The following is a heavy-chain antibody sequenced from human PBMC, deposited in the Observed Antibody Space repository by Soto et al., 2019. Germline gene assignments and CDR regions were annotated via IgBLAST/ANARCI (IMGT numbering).Heavy chain of an antibody. V-gene: IGHV4-61*01. Sequence: ETLSLTCNVSGGSVNSGSYYWTWVRQPPGKGLEWIGNIYNSGTTNYNPSLQNRVTISIDTSKNQYSLKLTSVTAADAALYYCARDIRGFSRALGYWGRGTPVTVSS. CDR2: IYNSGTT. CDR1: GGSVNSGSYY. J-gene: IGHJ4*02. D-gene: IGHD5-18*01. CDR3: ARDIRGFSRALGY.